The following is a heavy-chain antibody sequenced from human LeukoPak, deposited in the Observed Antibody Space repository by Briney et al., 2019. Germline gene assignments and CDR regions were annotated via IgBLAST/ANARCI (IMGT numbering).Heavy chain of an antibody. J-gene: IGHJ4*02. CDR2: IYYSGST. V-gene: IGHV4-39*01. CDR1: GGSISSSSYY. CDR3: ARRAGYSSGWYRTTFDY. Sequence: AETLSLTCTVSGGSISSSSYYWGWIRQPPGKGLEWIGSIYYSGSTYYNPSLKRRVTISVDTSKKQFSLKLSSVTAADTAVYYCARRAGYSSGWYRTTFDYWGQGTLVTVSS. D-gene: IGHD6-19*01.